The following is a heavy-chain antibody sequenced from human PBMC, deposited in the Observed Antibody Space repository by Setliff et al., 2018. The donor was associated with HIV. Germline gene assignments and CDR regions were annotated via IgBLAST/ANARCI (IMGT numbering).Heavy chain of an antibody. CDR3: ARVDSAHGDYYFNY. CDR1: GGSISSGSYY. Sequence: SETLSLTCTVPGGSISSGSYYWGWVRQPAGKGLEWIGHIYTSRSTNYNPSLKSRVTISVDTSKNQFSLKVSSVTAADTAVYYCARVDSAHGDYYFNYWGQGTLVTVSS. CDR2: IYTSRST. J-gene: IGHJ4*02. V-gene: IGHV4-61*09. D-gene: IGHD7-27*01.